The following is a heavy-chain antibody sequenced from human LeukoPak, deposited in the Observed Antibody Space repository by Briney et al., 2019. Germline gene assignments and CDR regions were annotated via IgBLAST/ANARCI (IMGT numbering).Heavy chain of an antibody. CDR3: ARRRGNTSGFQGYYFDY. D-gene: IGHD6-19*01. CDR1: GGSVSSGDYY. J-gene: IGHJ4*02. V-gene: IGHV4-31*03. Sequence: TLSLTCTVSGGSVSSGDYYWSWIRQLPGKGLEWIGYIYYSGSTYYNPSLKSRLTISVDMSKNQFSLKLSSVTAADTAVYYCARRRGNTSGFQGYYFDYWGQGTLVTVSS. CDR2: IYYSGST.